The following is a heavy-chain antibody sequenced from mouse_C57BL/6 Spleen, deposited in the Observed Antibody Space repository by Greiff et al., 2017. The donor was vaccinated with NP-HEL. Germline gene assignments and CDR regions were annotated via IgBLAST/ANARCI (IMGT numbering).Heavy chain of an antibody. CDR2: INTNYGTT. V-gene: IGHV1-39*01. D-gene: IGHD1-1*01. Sequence: EVQLQQSGPELVKPGASVKISCKASGYSFTDYNMNWVKQSNGKSLEWIGVINTNYGTTSYNQKLKGKATLTVDQSYSTAYMQLNSLTSEDSAVYYGARYSDYGSSSYYFDYWGQGTTLTVSS. CDR3: ARYSDYGSSSYYFDY. J-gene: IGHJ2*01. CDR1: GYSFTDYN.